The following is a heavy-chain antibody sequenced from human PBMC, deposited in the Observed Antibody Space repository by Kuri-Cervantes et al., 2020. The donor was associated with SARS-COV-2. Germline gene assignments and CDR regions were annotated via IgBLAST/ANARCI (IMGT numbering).Heavy chain of an antibody. D-gene: IGHD3-3*01. V-gene: IGHV3-30*09. CDR2: ISYDGITK. CDR1: GFSFNSFA. J-gene: IGHJ6*02. Sequence: LSLTCAASGFSFNSFAMHWVRQAPGKGLEWVATISYDGITKYYADSVKGRFAISRDNSKNTLYLQMNSLRAEDTAVYYCAKSYDFWSGYYRPYYYYYGMDVWGQGTTVTVSS. CDR3: AKSYDFWSGYYRPYYYYYGMDV.